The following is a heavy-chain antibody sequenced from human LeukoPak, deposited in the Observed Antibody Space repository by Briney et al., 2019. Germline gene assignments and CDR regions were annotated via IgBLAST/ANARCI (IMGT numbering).Heavy chain of an antibody. D-gene: IGHD4-11*01. Sequence: GGSLRLSCAASGFTVSSNYISWVRQAPGKGLEWVSIIYSGGSTYYTDSVRGRFIISRDISKNTLYLQMNSLRAEDTAVYYCADSNYWYPVDYWGQGTLVTVSS. CDR1: GFTVSSNY. CDR2: IYSGGST. V-gene: IGHV3-66*01. CDR3: ADSNYWYPVDY. J-gene: IGHJ4*02.